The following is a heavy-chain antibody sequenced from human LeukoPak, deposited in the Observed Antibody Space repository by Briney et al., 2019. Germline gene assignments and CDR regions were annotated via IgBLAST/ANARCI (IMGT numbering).Heavy chain of an antibody. CDR2: IHSAYCRA. Sequence: AAVQVFCWAFGYTFIGYYRHWVRRARGQAREGMGWIHSAYCRANYAQKLQRRVPVTRDTYISTDHVALSRLRSDDTAVYHCARGFDLLQYYFDYGGERALVTVSS. CDR1: GYTFIGYY. D-gene: IGHD5-24*01. J-gene: IGHJ4*02. CDR3: ARGFDLLQYYFDY. V-gene: IGHV1-2*02.